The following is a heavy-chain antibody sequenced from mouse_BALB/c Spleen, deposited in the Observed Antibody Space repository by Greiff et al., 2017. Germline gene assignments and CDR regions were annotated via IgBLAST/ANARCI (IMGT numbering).Heavy chain of an antibody. Sequence: VQLQQSGPELVKPGASVKISCKASGYAFSSSWMNWVKQRPGQGLEWIGRIYPGDGDTNYNGKFKGKATLTADKSSSTAYMQLSSLTSVDSAVYFCATFYYYGSSYDAMDYWGQGTSVTVSS. V-gene: IGHV1-82*01. D-gene: IGHD1-1*01. CDR3: ATFYYYGSSYDAMDY. CDR2: IYPGDGDT. J-gene: IGHJ4*01. CDR1: GYAFSSSW.